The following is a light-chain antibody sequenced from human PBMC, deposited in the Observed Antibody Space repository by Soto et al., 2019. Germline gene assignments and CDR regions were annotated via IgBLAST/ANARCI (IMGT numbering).Light chain of an antibody. V-gene: IGLV1-51*01. CDR2: DDD. Sequence: QSVMSQPPSVSAAPGQRVTISCSGSSSNIGGNSVSWYQQLPGTAPKLLICDDDQRPSGIPDRFSGSKSGTSATLGITGFQTGDEADYYCGSWDSSLSAYVFGTGTKLTVL. J-gene: IGLJ1*01. CDR3: GSWDSSLSAYV. CDR1: SSNIGGNS.